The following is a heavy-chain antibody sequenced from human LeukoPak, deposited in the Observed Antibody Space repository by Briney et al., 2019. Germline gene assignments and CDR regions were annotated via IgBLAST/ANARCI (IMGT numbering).Heavy chain of an antibody. CDR1: GFTFSSYW. V-gene: IGHV3-23*01. CDR3: AKDLSPPPTDYYGSGSPDY. D-gene: IGHD3-10*01. J-gene: IGHJ4*02. Sequence: PGGSLRLSCAASGFTFSSYWMSWVRQAPGKGLEWVSAISGSGGSTYYADSVKGRFTISRDNSKNTLYLQMNSLRAEDTAVYYCAKDLSPPPTDYYGSGSPDYWGQGTLVTVSS. CDR2: ISGSGGST.